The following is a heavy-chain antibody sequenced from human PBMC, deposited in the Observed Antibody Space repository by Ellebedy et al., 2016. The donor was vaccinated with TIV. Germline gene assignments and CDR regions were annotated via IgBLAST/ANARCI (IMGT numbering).Heavy chain of an antibody. CDR3: AKDENYGAEVIDY. V-gene: IGHV3-48*02. D-gene: IGHD4-17*01. CDR1: GFTFSSYS. J-gene: IGHJ4*02. Sequence: GESLKTSCAVSGFTFSSYSMNWVRQAPGKGLEWVSYISSSGSPIDYAESVKGRFSISRDNVKNSLYLQMNSLRDEDTAVYYCAKDENYGAEVIDYWGQGTLVTVSS. CDR2: ISSSGSPI.